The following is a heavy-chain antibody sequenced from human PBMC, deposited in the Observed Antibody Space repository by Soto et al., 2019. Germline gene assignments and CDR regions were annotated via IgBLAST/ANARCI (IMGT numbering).Heavy chain of an antibody. V-gene: IGHV1-69*01. CDR3: AKDRYSSPMGYYYGMDV. J-gene: IGHJ6*02. D-gene: IGHD6-19*01. CDR2: IIPIFDTA. CDR1: RVAFSKFI. Sequence: QAQLEQSGGEVKKPGSSVKVSCKASRVAFSKFIVTWVRQAPGLGLEWVGGIIPIFDTANYAQKFQGRATITADASTSTSYMEVNNLRSEDTAVYYCAKDRYSSPMGYYYGMDVWGQGTTVTVSS.